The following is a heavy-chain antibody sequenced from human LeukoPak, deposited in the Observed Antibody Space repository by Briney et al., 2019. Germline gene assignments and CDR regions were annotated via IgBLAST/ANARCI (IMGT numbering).Heavy chain of an antibody. CDR3: ARDRYSGYGDGPYYYYGMDV. CDR1: GGSISSGDYY. CDR2: IYYSGST. Sequence: SQTLSLTCTVSGGSISSGDYYWSWIRRPPGKGLEWIGYIYYSGSTNYNPSLKSRVTISVDTSKNQFSLKLSSVTAADTAVYYCARDRYSGYGDGPYYYYGMDVWGQGTTVTVSS. J-gene: IGHJ6*02. D-gene: IGHD5-12*01. V-gene: IGHV4-61*08.